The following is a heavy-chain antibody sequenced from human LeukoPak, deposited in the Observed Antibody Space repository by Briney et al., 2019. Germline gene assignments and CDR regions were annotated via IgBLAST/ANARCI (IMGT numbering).Heavy chain of an antibody. CDR2: IVGSSST. J-gene: IGHJ4*02. D-gene: IGHD6-13*01. CDR3: ARIGAGSSRDY. CDR1: GFTFSSYS. Sequence: GGSLRLSCAASGFTFSSYSMNWVRQAPGKGLEWVSSIVGSSSTYYADSLKGRFTISRDNAKNSLYLQMNSLRAEDTAVYYCARIGAGSSRDYWGQGTLVTVSS. V-gene: IGHV3-21*01.